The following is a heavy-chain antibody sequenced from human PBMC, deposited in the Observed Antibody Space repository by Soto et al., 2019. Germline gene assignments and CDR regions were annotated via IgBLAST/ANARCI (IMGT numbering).Heavy chain of an antibody. D-gene: IGHD3-16*02. CDR1: GFTFSSYD. J-gene: IGHJ3*02. CDR3: ASVIVTSRHGFDI. CDR2: ISYDGSNK. V-gene: IGHV3-30*03. Sequence: QVQLMESGGGVVQPGRSLRLYCAASGFTFSSYDRHWVRQAPGKGLEWVAVISYDGSNKYYEDCVKRRFTISRDSYKNTLYLQKNRLSANDKAEYYCASVIVTSRHGFDIWRQGTMVTVSS.